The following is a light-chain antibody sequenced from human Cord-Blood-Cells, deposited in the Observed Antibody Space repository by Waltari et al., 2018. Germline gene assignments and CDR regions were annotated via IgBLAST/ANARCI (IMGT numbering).Light chain of an antibody. CDR2: EVS. J-gene: IGLJ1*01. CDR1: SSDVGGYNY. V-gene: IGLV2-14*01. Sequence: QSALTQPASVSGSPGQSTPISCPGTSSDVGGYNYVSWYQQHPGKAPKLMIYEVSNRPSGVSNRFSGSKSGNTASLTISGLQAEDEADYYCSSYTSSSGVFGTGTKVTVL. CDR3: SSYTSSSGV.